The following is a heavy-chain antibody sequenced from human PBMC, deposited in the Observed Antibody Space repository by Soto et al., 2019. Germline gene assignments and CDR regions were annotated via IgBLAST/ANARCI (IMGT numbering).Heavy chain of an antibody. Sequence: GESLKISCAASGFTVSSNYMSWVRQAPGKGLEWVSVIYSGGSTYYADSVKGRFTISRDNSKNTLYLQMNSLRAEDTAVYYCARVRSSWYDYWGQGTLVTVSS. CDR1: GFTVSSNY. D-gene: IGHD6-13*01. J-gene: IGHJ4*02. CDR2: IYSGGST. V-gene: IGHV3-53*01. CDR3: ARVRSSWYDY.